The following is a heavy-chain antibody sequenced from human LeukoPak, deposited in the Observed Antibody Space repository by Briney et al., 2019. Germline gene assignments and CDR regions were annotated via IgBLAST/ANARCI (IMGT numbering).Heavy chain of an antibody. V-gene: IGHV5-10-1*01. CDR1: GYIFTSYW. CDR2: IVPSDSYT. D-gene: IGHD1-26*01. CDR3: ATRSPHSGSFDY. J-gene: IGHJ4*02. Sequence: GESLQISCKGSGYIFTSYWISWVRQMPGKGLEWMGRIVPSDSYTNYRPSFQGQVTISVDKSNSTAYLQWSSLKASDTAMYYCATRSPHSGSFDYWGQGTLVTVSS.